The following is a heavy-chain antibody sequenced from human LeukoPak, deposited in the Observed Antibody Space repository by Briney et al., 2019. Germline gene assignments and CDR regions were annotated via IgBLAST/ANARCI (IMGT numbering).Heavy chain of an antibody. Sequence: GGSLRLSCAASGFTFDDYGMSWVRQAPGKGLEWVSGINWNGGSTGYADSVKGRFTISRDNAKNSLYLQMNSLRAEDTAVYYCAGDHYYHASRGYLSFLKRRDYFDYWGQGTLVTVSS. CDR3: AGDHYYHASRGYLSFLKRRDYFDY. CDR1: GFTFDDYG. D-gene: IGHD3-22*01. J-gene: IGHJ4*02. V-gene: IGHV3-20*04. CDR2: INWNGGST.